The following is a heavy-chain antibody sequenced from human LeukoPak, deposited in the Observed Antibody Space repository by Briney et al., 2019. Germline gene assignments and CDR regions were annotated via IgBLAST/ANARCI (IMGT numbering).Heavy chain of an antibody. J-gene: IGHJ4*02. D-gene: IGHD3-9*01. CDR1: GYTFTGYY. V-gene: IGHV1-2*06. CDR3: AIPSDYDILTGYYKAVDY. Sequence: ASVKVSCKASGYTFTGYYMHWVRQAPGQGLEWMGRINPNSGGTNYAQKFQGRVTMTRDTSISTAYMELSRLRSDDTAAYYCAIPSDYDILTGYYKAVDYWGQGTLVTVSS. CDR2: INPNSGGT.